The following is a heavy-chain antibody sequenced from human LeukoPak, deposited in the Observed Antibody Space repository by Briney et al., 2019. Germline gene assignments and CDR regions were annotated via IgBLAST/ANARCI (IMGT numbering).Heavy chain of an antibody. CDR2: ISYDGRQK. D-gene: IGHD2-8*01. CDR3: TRVYLERLTAGYFDH. J-gene: IGHJ4*02. V-gene: IGHV3-30*14. CDR1: GFTFSTYA. Sequence: GGSLRLSCAASGFTFSTYAMHWVRQAPGKGLEWVAVISYDGRQKYYADSVKGRFTISRDNSKSTLFLQMNSLRDEDTAVYYCTRVYLERLTAGYFDHWGQGTLVTVSP.